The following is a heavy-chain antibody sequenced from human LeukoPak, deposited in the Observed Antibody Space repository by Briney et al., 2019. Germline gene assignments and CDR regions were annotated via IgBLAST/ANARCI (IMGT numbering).Heavy chain of an antibody. CDR2: ISGSGAIT. J-gene: IGHJ4*02. CDR1: GFTFSSYW. Sequence: PGGSLRLSCAASGFTFSSYWMSWVRQAPGKGLEWVSAISGSGAITYYADSVKGRFTISRDNSKNTLFLQMNSLRAEDTAVYYCAKGRYSSGWPKQFDYWGQGTLVTVSS. D-gene: IGHD6-19*01. CDR3: AKGRYSSGWPKQFDY. V-gene: IGHV3-23*01.